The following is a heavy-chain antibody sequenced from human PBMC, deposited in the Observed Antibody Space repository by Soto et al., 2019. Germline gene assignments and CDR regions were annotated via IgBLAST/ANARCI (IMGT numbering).Heavy chain of an antibody. Sequence: QVQLVQSGAEVKKPGASVKVSCKASGHTFTGYYMHWVRQAPGQGLEWMGWINPNSGGTNYAQKFQGWVTMTRDTSISTAYMELSRLRSDDTAVYYCARVGSGDYVGYYFDYWGQGTLVTVSS. CDR2: INPNSGGT. D-gene: IGHD4-17*01. J-gene: IGHJ4*02. CDR3: ARVGSGDYVGYYFDY. CDR1: GHTFTGYY. V-gene: IGHV1-2*04.